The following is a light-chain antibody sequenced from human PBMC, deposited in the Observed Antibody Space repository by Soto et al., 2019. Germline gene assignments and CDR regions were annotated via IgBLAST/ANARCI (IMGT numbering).Light chain of an antibody. Sequence: QSVLTQPASVSGSPGQSITISCTGTSSYVGGYNYVSWYQQHPGKAPKLMIYDVSNRPSGVSNRFSGSKSGNTASLTISGLQAEDEADYYCSSYTSSSTLKVFGTGTKVTVL. CDR2: DVS. J-gene: IGLJ1*01. V-gene: IGLV2-14*01. CDR1: SSYVGGYNY. CDR3: SSYTSSSTLKV.